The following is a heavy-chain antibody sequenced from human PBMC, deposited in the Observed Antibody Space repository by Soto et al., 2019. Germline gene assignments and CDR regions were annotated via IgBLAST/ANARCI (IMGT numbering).Heavy chain of an antibody. CDR2: INSDGSST. D-gene: IGHD7-27*01. CDR3: ARGRDWGLEY. V-gene: IGHV3-74*01. Sequence: EVQLVESGGGLVQPGETLRLSCAASGFTFSSYWMHWVRQAPGKGLIWVSRINSDGSSTSYADSVKGRFNISRDNAKNKLYLQMSSLRAEDTAVYYCARGRDWGLEYWGQGALVTVSS. CDR1: GFTFSSYW. J-gene: IGHJ4*02.